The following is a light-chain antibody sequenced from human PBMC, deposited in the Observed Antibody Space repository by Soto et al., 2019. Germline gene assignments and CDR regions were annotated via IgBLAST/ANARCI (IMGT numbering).Light chain of an antibody. J-gene: IGKJ1*01. Sequence: EIHMTQAPSAKSASVGDRGTITCRSSQSITNWLAWYQQIPGKAPKLLIYGASTLESGVPSRFSGSGSGTEFTLTIGSRQSDEFATYSCQQNSSYWPFGEGTKVDI. CDR2: GAS. CDR1: QSITNW. V-gene: IGKV1-5*01. CDR3: QQNSSYWP.